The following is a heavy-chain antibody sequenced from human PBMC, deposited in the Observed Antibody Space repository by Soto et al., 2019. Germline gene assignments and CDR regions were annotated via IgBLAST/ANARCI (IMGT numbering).Heavy chain of an antibody. CDR1: GYTFTSYG. V-gene: IGHV1-18*01. CDR3: AAEMVRGVGSDS. CDR2: ISTYNGNT. J-gene: IGHJ4*02. Sequence: QVQLVQSGAEVKKPGASVKVSCKASGYTFTSYGISWVRQAPGQGLGWMGWISTYNGNTKYAQKLQGRVTMTTDTSTITAYKELRSLKSDATAVFYCAAEMVRGVGSDSWGQGTLVTVSS. D-gene: IGHD3-10*01.